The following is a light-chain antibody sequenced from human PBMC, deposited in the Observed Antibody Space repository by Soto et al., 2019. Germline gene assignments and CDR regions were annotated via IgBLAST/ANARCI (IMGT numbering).Light chain of an antibody. CDR1: QSVSNNY. CDR2: GAS. CDR3: QQYGSSGT. V-gene: IGKV3-20*01. Sequence: EMVLTQSPGTRSLSPLEIATLSFRASQSVSNNYLAWYQQKPGQAPRLLIYGASNRATGIPDRFSGSGSGTDFTLTISRLETEDFAVYYCQQYGSSGTFGQGTKVDI. J-gene: IGKJ1*01.